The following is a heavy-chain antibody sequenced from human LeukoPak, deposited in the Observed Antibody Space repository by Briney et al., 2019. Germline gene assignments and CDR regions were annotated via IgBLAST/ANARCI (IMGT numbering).Heavy chain of an antibody. V-gene: IGHV1-46*01. D-gene: IGHD3-10*01. J-gene: IGHJ3*02. CDR2: INPSGGST. CDR3: ARVLLWFGELGAFDI. CDR1: GYTFTSYY. Sequence: ASVKVSCKASGYTFTSYYMHWVRQAPGQGLEWMGIINPSGGSTSYAQKFQGRVTMTRDTSTSTVYMELSSLRSEDTAVYYCARVLLWFGELGAFDIWGQGTMVTVSS.